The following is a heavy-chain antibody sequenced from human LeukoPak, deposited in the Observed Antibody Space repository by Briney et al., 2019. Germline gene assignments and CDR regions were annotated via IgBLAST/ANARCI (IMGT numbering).Heavy chain of an antibody. CDR2: IRSKTDGGTT. CDR3: ARARIAAINWFDP. V-gene: IGHV3-15*01. Sequence: GGSLRLSCAASGFTFRDAWMTWVRQAPGKGLEWVGRIRSKTDGGTTDYAVSVQGRFTISRDNAKNSLYLQMNSLRAEDTAVYYCARARIAAINWFDPWGQGTLVTVSS. J-gene: IGHJ5*02. CDR1: GFTFRDAW. D-gene: IGHD6-6*01.